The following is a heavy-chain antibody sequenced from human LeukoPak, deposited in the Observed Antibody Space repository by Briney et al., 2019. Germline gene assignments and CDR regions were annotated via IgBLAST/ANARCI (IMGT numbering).Heavy chain of an antibody. CDR2: IKQDGSEK. D-gene: IGHD2-15*01. V-gene: IGHV3-7*01. CDR3: ARGDMGFDY. J-gene: IGHJ4*02. CDR1: GFTFSSYS. Sequence: PGGSLRLSCAASGFTFSSYSMNGVRQAPGKGLEWVANIKQDGSEKYYVDSVKGRFTISRDNAKNSLYLQMNSLRAEDTAVYYCARGDMGFDYWGQGTLVTVS.